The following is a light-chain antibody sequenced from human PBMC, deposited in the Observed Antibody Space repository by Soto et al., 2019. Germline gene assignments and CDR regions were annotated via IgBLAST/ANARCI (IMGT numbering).Light chain of an antibody. CDR2: EVN. CDR3: LAYAGRTTLV. CDR1: SRDIGGYDF. V-gene: IGLV2-8*01. Sequence: QSVLAQPPSASGSPGQSVTISCTGTSRDIGGYDFVSWYQQYPGKAPQLIISEVNQRPSGVPDRFSGSKSGNTASLTISGLQSEDEADYYCLAYAGRTTLVFGTGTKVTV. J-gene: IGLJ1*01.